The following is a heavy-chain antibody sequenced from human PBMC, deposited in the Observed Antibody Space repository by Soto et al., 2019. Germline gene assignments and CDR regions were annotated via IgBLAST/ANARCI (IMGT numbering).Heavy chain of an antibody. Sequence: PSETLSLTCAVYGGSFSGYYWSWIRQPPGKGLEWIGEINHSGSTNYNPSLKSRVTISVDTSKNQFSLKLSSVTAADTAVYYCARGSSWGFIDYWGQGTLVTVS. V-gene: IGHV4-34*01. CDR3: ARGSSWGFIDY. J-gene: IGHJ4*02. CDR2: INHSGST. CDR1: GGSFSGYY. D-gene: IGHD6-13*01.